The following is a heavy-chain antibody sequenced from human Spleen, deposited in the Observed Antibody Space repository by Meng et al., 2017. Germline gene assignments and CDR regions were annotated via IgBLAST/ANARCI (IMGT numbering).Heavy chain of an antibody. V-gene: IGHV1-69*09. D-gene: IGHD6-25*01. J-gene: IGHJ4*02. Sequence: QVQLVQSGSELKKPGASVKVSCKASGYTFTSYAMNWVRQAPGQGLEWMRRIVPILDRPNYAENFQDRVTITADKSTNTAYMELSSLRSDDTAIYYCARDRGHYLESWGQGTLVTVSS. CDR1: GYTFTSYA. CDR2: IVPILDRP. CDR3: ARDRGHYLES.